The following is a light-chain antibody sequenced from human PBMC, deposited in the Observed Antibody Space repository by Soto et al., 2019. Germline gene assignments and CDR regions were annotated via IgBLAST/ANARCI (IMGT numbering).Light chain of an antibody. CDR3: QQASSFPLT. CDR2: SAS. CDR1: QPISSW. V-gene: IGKV1-12*01. Sequence: IQMTQSPSSVSASVGDRVTITCRASQPISSWLAWYQQKPGQPPNLLIYSASTLRSGVPSRFSGSESGTLFTLTITNLQPEDFVTYYCQQASSFPLTFGGGTKVEVK. J-gene: IGKJ4*01.